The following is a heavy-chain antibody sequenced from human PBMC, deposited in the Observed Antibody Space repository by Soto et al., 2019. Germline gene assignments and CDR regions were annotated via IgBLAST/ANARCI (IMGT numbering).Heavy chain of an antibody. CDR3: ASGYYYYMDV. Sequence: PSETLSLTCTVSGCSISSYYWSWIRQPPGKGLEWIGYFYYSGSTNYNPSLKSRVTILVDTSKNQFSLNLSSVTAADTAVYYCASGYYYYMDVWGKGTTVTVSS. CDR1: GCSISSYY. V-gene: IGHV4-59*01. CDR2: FYYSGST. J-gene: IGHJ6*03.